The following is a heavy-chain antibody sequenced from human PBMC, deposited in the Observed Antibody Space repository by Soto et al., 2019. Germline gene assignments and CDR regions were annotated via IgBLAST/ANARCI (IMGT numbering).Heavy chain of an antibody. CDR2: ISAYNGKT. Sequence: QVQLVQSGGEVKKPGASVKLSCTASGYTFTSYGISWVRQAPGQGLEWMGWISAYNGKTNYAQNVQGRVTMTTDTSTRTASVDLGSLRSADTAVYYCARGGDVNYSHGMDVWGQGTTVTVSS. J-gene: IGHJ6*02. CDR3: ARGGDVNYSHGMDV. V-gene: IGHV1-18*01. D-gene: IGHD2-21*02. CDR1: GYTFTSYG.